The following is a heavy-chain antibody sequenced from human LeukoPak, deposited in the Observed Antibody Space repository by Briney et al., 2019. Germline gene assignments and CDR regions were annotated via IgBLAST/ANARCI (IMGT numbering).Heavy chain of an antibody. CDR3: ARDYDSSGYYLTTFDY. CDR2: IIPIFGTA. V-gene: IGHV1-69*05. Sequence: SVKVSCKASGGTFSSYAISWVRQAPGQGLEWMGGIIPIFGTANYAQKFQGRVTITTDESTSTAYMELRSLRSDDTAVYYCARDYDSSGYYLTTFDYWGQGTLVTVSS. J-gene: IGHJ4*02. CDR1: GGTFSSYA. D-gene: IGHD3-22*01.